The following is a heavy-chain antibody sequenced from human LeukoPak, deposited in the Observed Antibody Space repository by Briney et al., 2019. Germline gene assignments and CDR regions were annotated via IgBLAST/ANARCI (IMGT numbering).Heavy chain of an antibody. V-gene: IGHV1-2*02. CDR1: GYPFSGYY. J-gene: IGHJ4*02. D-gene: IGHD1-26*01. CDR2: INPNSGDA. CDR3: ARVTKRELLLGPFEY. Sequence: ASVKVSCEASGYPFSGYYMHWVRQVPGQGLEWMGWINPNSGDAKYAQKFQGRVTMARDTSIATAYMELSRLKSDDSAVYFCARVTKRELLLGPFEYWGQGTLVTVSS.